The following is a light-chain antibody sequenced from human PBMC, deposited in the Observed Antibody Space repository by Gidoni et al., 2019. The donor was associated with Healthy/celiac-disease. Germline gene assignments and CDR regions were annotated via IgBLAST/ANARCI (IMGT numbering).Light chain of an antibody. J-gene: IGLJ2*01. CDR2: KDS. CDR3: QSADSSGTYSHVV. CDR1: ALQKQY. Sequence: SYELTQPPSVSVSPGQTARITCSGDALQKQYAYWYQQKPGQAPVLVIYKDSERPSGIPERFSGSSSGTTVTLTISGVQAEDEADYYCQSADSSGTYSHVVFGGGTKLTVL. V-gene: IGLV3-25*02.